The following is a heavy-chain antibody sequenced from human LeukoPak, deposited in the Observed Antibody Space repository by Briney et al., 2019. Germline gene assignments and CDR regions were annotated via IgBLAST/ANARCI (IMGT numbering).Heavy chain of an antibody. D-gene: IGHD1-26*01. Sequence: PSETLSLTCAVYGGSFSSNYWSWIRQPPGKGLEWIGEINHSEGTNYNPSLKSRVTMSLDTSKNQFSLKLSSVTAADTAVYYCARYGCGVGAASDYWGQGTLVTVSS. CDR1: GGSFSSNY. V-gene: IGHV4-34*01. J-gene: IGHJ4*02. CDR2: INHSEGT. CDR3: ARYGCGVGAASDY.